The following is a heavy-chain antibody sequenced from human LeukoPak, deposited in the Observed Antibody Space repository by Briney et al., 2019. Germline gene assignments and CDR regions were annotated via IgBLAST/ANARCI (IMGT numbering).Heavy chain of an antibody. CDR1: GFTVSSNY. J-gene: IGHJ6*03. Sequence: GGSLRLSCAASGFTVSSNYMSWVRQAPGKGLEWVSVIYSGGSTYYADSVKGRFTISRDNPKNTLYLQMNSLRAEDTAVYYCVRVLPVTSYYYYYMDVWGKGTTVTVSS. V-gene: IGHV3-53*01. CDR2: IYSGGST. CDR3: VRVLPVTSYYYYYMDV. D-gene: IGHD2/OR15-2a*01.